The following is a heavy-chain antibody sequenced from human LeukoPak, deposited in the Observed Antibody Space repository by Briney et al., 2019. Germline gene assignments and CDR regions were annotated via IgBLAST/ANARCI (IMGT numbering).Heavy chain of an antibody. J-gene: IGHJ4*02. Sequence: GGSLRLSCAASGFTFSSYGMHWVRQAPGKGLEWVAFIRYDGSNKYYADSVKGRFTISRGNSKNTLYLQMISLRAEDTAVYYCAKDEGSSGPYYFDYWGQGTLVTVSS. D-gene: IGHD6-6*01. CDR1: GFTFSSYG. CDR3: AKDEGSSGPYYFDY. V-gene: IGHV3-30*02. CDR2: IRYDGSNK.